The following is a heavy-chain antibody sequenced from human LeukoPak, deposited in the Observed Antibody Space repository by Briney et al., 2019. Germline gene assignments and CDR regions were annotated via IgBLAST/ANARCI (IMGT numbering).Heavy chain of an antibody. V-gene: IGHV3-33*06. Sequence: QPGGSLRLSCAASGFTFSSYGMHWVRQAPGKGLEWVAVIWYDGSNKYYADSVKGRFTISRDNSRNTLYLQMNSLRAEDTAVCHCAKPHYGSGYNSWGQGTLVTVSS. CDR1: GFTFSSYG. J-gene: IGHJ4*02. CDR3: AKPHYGSGYNS. D-gene: IGHD3-3*02. CDR2: IWYDGSNK.